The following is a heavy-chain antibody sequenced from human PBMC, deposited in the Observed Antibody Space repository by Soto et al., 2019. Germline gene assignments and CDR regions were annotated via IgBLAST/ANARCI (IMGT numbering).Heavy chain of an antibody. CDR3: ARGPGRGYSPSHAFDI. CDR2: TYYRSKWYN. D-gene: IGHD5-18*01. J-gene: IGHJ3*02. CDR1: GDSVSSNIAA. Sequence: PSQTLSLTCAISGDSVSSNIAAWNWIRQSPSRGLEWLGRTYYRSKWYNDYAVSVKSRITINPDTSKNQFSLQLNSVTPEDTAVYYCARGPGRGYSPSHAFDIWGQGTMVTVSS. V-gene: IGHV6-1*01.